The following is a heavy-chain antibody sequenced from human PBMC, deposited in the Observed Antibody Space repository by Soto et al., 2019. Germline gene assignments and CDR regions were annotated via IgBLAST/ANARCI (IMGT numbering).Heavy chain of an antibody. CDR3: ARGEGYCSSTSCYLADYYYYYYYMDV. CDR2: IYYSGST. Sequence: PSETLSLTCTVSGGSISSYYCSWIRQPPGKGLEWIGYIYYSGSTNYNPSLKSRVSISVDTSKNQFSLKLSSVTAADTAVYYCARGEGYCSSTSCYLADYYYYYYYMDVWGKGTTVTVSS. CDR1: GGSISSYY. V-gene: IGHV4-59*01. D-gene: IGHD2-2*01. J-gene: IGHJ6*03.